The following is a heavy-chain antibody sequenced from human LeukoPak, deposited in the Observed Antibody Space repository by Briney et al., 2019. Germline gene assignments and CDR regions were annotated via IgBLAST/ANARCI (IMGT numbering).Heavy chain of an antibody. V-gene: IGHV3-23*01. D-gene: IGHD2-21*02. CDR1: GFTFSSYA. J-gene: IGHJ4*02. CDR2: ISGSGGST. CDR3: AKGIVVVTAIRGYYFDY. Sequence: GGSLRLSCAASGFTFSSYAMSLVRQAPGKGLEWVSAISGSGGSTYYADPVKGRFTISRDSSKNTLYLQMNSLRAEDTAVYYCAKGIVVVTAIRGYYFDYWGQGTLVTVSS.